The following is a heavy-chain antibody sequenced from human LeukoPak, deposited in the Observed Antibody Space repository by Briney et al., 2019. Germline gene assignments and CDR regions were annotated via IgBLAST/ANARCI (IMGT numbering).Heavy chain of an antibody. D-gene: IGHD2-15*01. CDR1: GFTFSDYY. CDR2: IYGSDDKT. J-gene: IGHJ5*02. CDR3: AKTQGYYDA. Sequence: PGGSLRLSCAASGFTFSDYYMGWIRQAPGKGLGLVSGIYGSDDKTVYGDAVKGRFTISRDNSKNTLYLQMNSLRADDTAVYYCAKTQGYYDAWGQGALVTVSS. V-gene: IGHV3-23*01.